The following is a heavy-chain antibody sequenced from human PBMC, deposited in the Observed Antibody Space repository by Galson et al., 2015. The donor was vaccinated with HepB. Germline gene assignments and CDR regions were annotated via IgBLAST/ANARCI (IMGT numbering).Heavy chain of an antibody. D-gene: IGHD3-10*01. CDR2: INPNSGGT. Sequence: SVTVSCKASGYTFSDYYIHWVRQAPGQGLEWMGWINPNSGGTEYAQKFQGRVAMTRDTSIRAAYLELSGLRPDDTAMYYCARRPFGELRFDPWGQGSLVTVSS. CDR3: ARRPFGELRFDP. J-gene: IGHJ5*02. CDR1: GYTFSDYY. V-gene: IGHV1-2*02.